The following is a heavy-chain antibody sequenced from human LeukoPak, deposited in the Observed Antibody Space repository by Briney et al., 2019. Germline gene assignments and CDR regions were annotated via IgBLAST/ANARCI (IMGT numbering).Heavy chain of an antibody. CDR1: GYTFNSYA. CDR3: AKEPASGSCFDY. D-gene: IGHD3-10*01. CDR2: ISGSGGST. J-gene: IGHJ4*02. Sequence: PGGSLRLSCAASGYTFNSYAMSWVRQAPGKGLEGVSAISGSGGSTYYADSVKGRFTISRDNSKNTLYLQMNSLRAEDTALYYCAKEPASGSCFDYWGQGTLVTVSS. V-gene: IGHV3-23*01.